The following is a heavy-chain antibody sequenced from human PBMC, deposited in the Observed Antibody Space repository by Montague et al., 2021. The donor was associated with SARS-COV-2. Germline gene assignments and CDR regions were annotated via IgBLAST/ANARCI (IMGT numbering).Heavy chain of an antibody. CDR3: ARGVVAAPPVVDY. J-gene: IGHJ4*02. D-gene: IGHD2-15*01. Sequence: TLSLTCTVSGGSISSGSYYWSWIRQPAGKGLEWIGRIYTSGTTXYRFSLKSRVTISVDTSKNQFSLKVNSVTAADTAMYYCARGVVAAPPVVDYWGRGTLVTVSS. CDR1: GGSISSGSYY. V-gene: IGHV4-61*02. CDR2: IYTSGTT.